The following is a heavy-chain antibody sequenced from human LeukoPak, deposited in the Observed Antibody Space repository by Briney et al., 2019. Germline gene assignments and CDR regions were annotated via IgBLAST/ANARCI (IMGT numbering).Heavy chain of an antibody. D-gene: IGHD6-13*01. CDR2: INPNSGGT. J-gene: IGHJ4*02. Sequence: ASVKVSCKASGYTFTGYYMHWVRQAPGQGLEWMGWINPNSGGTNYAQKFQGRVTMTRDTSISTAYMELSRLRSDDTAVYYCARTMLPYSSSWYYFDYWGQGTLVTVSS. V-gene: IGHV1-2*02. CDR1: GYTFTGYY. CDR3: ARTMLPYSSSWYYFDY.